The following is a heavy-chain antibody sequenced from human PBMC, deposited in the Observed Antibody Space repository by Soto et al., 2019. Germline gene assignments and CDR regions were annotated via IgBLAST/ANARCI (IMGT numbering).Heavy chain of an antibody. V-gene: IGHV3-23*01. CDR3: VKGMAYFYDSGSYPFDY. J-gene: IGHJ4*02. CDR1: KFTFSNYA. Sequence: XLRLSWASSKFTFSNYAMSWVRQVPGKGLERVSAISASGSSTYYADSVKGRFTISRDNSKNTLYLQMNSLRAEDTAVYYCVKGMAYFYDSGSYPFDYWGQGTLVTVSS. CDR2: ISASGSST. D-gene: IGHD3-10*01.